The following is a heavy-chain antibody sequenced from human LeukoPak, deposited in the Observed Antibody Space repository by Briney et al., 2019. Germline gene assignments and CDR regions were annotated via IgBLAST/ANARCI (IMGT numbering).Heavy chain of an antibody. CDR1: GYTFTGYF. CDR2: INPNTGGT. V-gene: IGHV1-2*02. CDR3: PRFGGGGRFDY. D-gene: IGHD2-15*01. Sequence: ASVKVSCKASGYTFTGYFMHWVRQAPGQGLEWMGWINPNTGGTNYAEKFQGRVTMTRDTSISTAYMDLSRLTSDDTAVFFCPRFGGGGRFDYWGQGTLVTVSS. J-gene: IGHJ4*02.